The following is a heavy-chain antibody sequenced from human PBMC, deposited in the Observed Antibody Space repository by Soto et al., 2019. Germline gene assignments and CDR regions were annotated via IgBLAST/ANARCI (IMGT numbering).Heavy chain of an antibody. D-gene: IGHD2-15*01. CDR2: ISSSSSYT. V-gene: IGHV3-11*06. Sequence: GGSLRLSCAASGFTFRDYYMSWIRQAPGKGLEWVSYISSSSSYTNYADSVKGRFTISRDNAKNSLYLQMNSLRAEDTAVYYCARVSLVVVVAATMGSYYGMDVWGQGTTVTVSS. CDR1: GFTFRDYY. J-gene: IGHJ6*02. CDR3: ARVSLVVVVAATMGSYYGMDV.